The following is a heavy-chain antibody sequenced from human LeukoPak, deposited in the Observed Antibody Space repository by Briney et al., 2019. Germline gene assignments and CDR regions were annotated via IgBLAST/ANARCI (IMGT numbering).Heavy chain of an antibody. J-gene: IGHJ6*03. V-gene: IGHV1-69*04. Sequence: GASVKVSCKASGGTFSSYTISWVRQAPGQGLEWMGRIIPILGIANYAQKFQGRVTITADKSTSTAYMELSSLRSEDTAVYYCARDEVPRGKYYYYYMDVWGKGTTVTVSS. D-gene: IGHD3-10*01. CDR3: ARDEVPRGKYYYYYMDV. CDR2: IIPILGIA. CDR1: GGTFSSYT.